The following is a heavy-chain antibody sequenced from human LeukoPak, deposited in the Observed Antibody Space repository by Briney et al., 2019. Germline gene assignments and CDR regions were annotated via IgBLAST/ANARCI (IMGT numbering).Heavy chain of an antibody. CDR2: IYYSGST. Sequence: SETLSLTCTVSGGSTSSGGYYWSWIRQPPGKGLEWIGYIYYSGSTNYNPSLKSRVTISVDTSKNQFSLKLSSVTAADTAVYYCARDGGIEVDAFDIWGQGTMVTVSS. CDR1: GGSTSSGGYY. V-gene: IGHV4-61*08. D-gene: IGHD3-16*01. J-gene: IGHJ3*02. CDR3: ARDGGIEVDAFDI.